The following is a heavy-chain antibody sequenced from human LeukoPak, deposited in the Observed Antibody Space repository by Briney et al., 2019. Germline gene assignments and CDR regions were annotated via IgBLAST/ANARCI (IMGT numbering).Heavy chain of an antibody. Sequence: GSLRLSCVASGFSFSSYWMSWVRQAPGKGLEWVANIKQDGSEKYYVDSVKGRFTISRDNAKNSLYLQMNSLRAEDTAVYYCTRRGGGYSGYDQFDYWGQGTLVTVSS. D-gene: IGHD5-12*01. CDR3: TRRGGGYSGYDQFDY. CDR1: GFSFSSYW. J-gene: IGHJ4*02. CDR2: IKQDGSEK. V-gene: IGHV3-7*04.